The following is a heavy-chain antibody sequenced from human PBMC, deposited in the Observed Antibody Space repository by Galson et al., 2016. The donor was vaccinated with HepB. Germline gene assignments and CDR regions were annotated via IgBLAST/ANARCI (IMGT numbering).Heavy chain of an antibody. V-gene: IGHV4-59*01. J-gene: IGHJ6*02. Sequence: SETLSLTCSVSGGSISSYYWSWIRQTPGKGLEWIGHIFYSGNTDYNPSLKSRVTISVDTPKNQFSLKLSSVTAADTAVYYCASGWNPRDSPSWSHYYYFGMDVWGQGTTVTVSS. CDR2: IFYSGNT. CDR1: GGSISSYY. D-gene: IGHD2-2*01. CDR3: ASGWNPRDSPSWSHYYYFGMDV.